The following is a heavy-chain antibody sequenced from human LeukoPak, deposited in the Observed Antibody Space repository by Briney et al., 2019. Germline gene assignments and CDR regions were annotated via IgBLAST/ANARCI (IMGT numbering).Heavy chain of an antibody. CDR1: GFTFSSYW. D-gene: IGHD1-7*01. CDR3: AAGTGTSDFDY. Sequence: GGPLRLSCAASGFTFSSYWMSWVRQAPGKGLEWVGRIKNKADGGTTDYAAPVKGRFTISRDDSENMLYLQMNSLKTDDTAVYYCAAGTGTSDFDYWGQGTLVSVSS. CDR2: IKNKADGGTT. J-gene: IGHJ4*02. V-gene: IGHV3-15*01.